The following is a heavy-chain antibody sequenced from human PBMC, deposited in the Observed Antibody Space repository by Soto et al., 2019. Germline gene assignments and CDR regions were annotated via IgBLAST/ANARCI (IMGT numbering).Heavy chain of an antibody. CDR3: ARTSGYYSLDY. Sequence: ASVKVSCKAPGYSFSFYGINWVRQAPGQRLEWMGWINAGNGNTKYSQKFRGRVTITRDTSASTAYMELNSLRSEDTAVYYCARTSGYYSLDYWGQGALVTVSS. CDR1: GYSFSFYG. V-gene: IGHV1-3*01. D-gene: IGHD3-22*01. J-gene: IGHJ4*02. CDR2: INAGNGNT.